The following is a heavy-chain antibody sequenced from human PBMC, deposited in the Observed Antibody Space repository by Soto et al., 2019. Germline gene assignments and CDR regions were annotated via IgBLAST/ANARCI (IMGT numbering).Heavy chain of an antibody. CDR3: ISLIDITIVPQDE. V-gene: IGHV3-73*01. Sequence: EVQLVQSGGGVVQPGGSLKLSCAASGFTFSASAIHWVRQASGKGLEWVGRIRSEANTYATAYAASVIGRFTISRDDSESTAYLQMNSLKAEDTAMYYCISLIDITIVPQDEWGQGTLVTVSS. CDR2: IRSEANTYAT. CDR1: GFTFSASA. D-gene: IGHD3-10*01. J-gene: IGHJ4*02.